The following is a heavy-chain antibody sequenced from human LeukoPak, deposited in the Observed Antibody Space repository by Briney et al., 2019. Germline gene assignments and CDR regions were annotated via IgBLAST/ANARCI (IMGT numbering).Heavy chain of an antibody. CDR1: GFTFSSYA. Sequence: GGSLRLSCAASGFTFSSYAMHWVRQAPGKGLEWVAVISYDGSNKYYADSVKGRFTISRDNSKNTLYLQMNSLRAEDTAVYYCARGQYYYDSSGYYPLSDFDHWGQGTLVTVSS. V-gene: IGHV3-30-3*01. D-gene: IGHD3-22*01. CDR2: ISYDGSNK. J-gene: IGHJ4*02. CDR3: ARGQYYYDSSGYYPLSDFDH.